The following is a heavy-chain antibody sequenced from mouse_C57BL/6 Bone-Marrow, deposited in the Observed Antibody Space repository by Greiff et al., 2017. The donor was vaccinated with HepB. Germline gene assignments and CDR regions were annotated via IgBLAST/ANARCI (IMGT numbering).Heavy chain of an antibody. CDR1: GFTFSDYG. V-gene: IGHV5-17*01. Sequence: EVMLVESGGGLVKPGGSLKLSCEASGFTFSDYGMNWVRQAPEKGLEWVAYISRGSSPIYYADTVKGRFTISIDNAKNTMFLQMTSLSSEDTAMYYCARHYYGSSWYFDVWGTGTTVTVSS. CDR2: ISRGSSPI. CDR3: ARHYYGSSWYFDV. D-gene: IGHD1-1*01. J-gene: IGHJ1*03.